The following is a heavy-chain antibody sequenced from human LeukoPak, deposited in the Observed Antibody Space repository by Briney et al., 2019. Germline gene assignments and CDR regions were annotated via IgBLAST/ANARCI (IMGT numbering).Heavy chain of an antibody. CDR3: AKVRFGVTARYYFDY. D-gene: IGHD3-10*01. Sequence: GRSLRLSCVASGFTFSSYGMHWVRQAPGKGLEWVAVISYDGSNKYYADSVKGRFTISRDNSKNTLYLQMNSLRAEDTAVYYCAKVRFGVTARYYFDYWGQGTLVTVSS. J-gene: IGHJ4*02. V-gene: IGHV3-30*18. CDR1: GFTFSSYG. CDR2: ISYDGSNK.